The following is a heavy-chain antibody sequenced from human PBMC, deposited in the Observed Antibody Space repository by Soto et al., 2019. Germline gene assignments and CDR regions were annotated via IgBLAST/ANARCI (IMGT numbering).Heavy chain of an antibody. CDR3: ARTRSRGQNYGYDY. J-gene: IGHJ4*02. V-gene: IGHV1-69*01. D-gene: IGHD5-18*01. CDR2: IIPIFGTT. Sequence: QVQLVQSRAEVKKPASSVKVSCKASGGTFSSNAINWVRQAPGQGLEWMGRIIPIFGTTDYAQRFQGRVTITADESTSTAYMELSSLRSEDTAVYYCARTRSRGQNYGYDYWGQGTQVTVSS. CDR1: GGTFSSNA.